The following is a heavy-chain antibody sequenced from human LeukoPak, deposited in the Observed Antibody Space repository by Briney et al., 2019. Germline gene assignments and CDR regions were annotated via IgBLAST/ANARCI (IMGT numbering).Heavy chain of an antibody. V-gene: IGHV3-7*05. CDR3: ARASDPWLQLT. D-gene: IGHD5-24*01. Sequence: PGGSLRLSCAASGFTFSNYWTIWVRQAPGKGLEWVGNIKQDGSEKRYADSVRGRFSISRDNAQTSLYLQMNSLRAEDTAVYYCARASDPWLQLTWGQGTLVTVSS. J-gene: IGHJ5*02. CDR1: GFTFSNYW. CDR2: IKQDGSEK.